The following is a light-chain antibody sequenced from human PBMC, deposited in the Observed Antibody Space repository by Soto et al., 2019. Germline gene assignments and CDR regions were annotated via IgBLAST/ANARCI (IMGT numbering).Light chain of an antibody. V-gene: IGKV3-11*01. J-gene: IGKJ4*01. CDR2: DSS. Sequence: EVVLTHTPATLSLSPGERATLSCRASQSVKSYLVWYQQKPGQSPRLLIYDSSNRATGIPARFSGSGSETDFTLTISSLEPEDFAVYYCQQRRTWPLTFGGGTRVDIK. CDR3: QQRRTWPLT. CDR1: QSVKSY.